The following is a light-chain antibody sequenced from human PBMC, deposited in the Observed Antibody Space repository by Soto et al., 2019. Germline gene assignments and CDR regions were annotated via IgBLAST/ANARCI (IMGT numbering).Light chain of an antibody. Sequence: EIVLTQSPATLSLSPGERATLSCRAIQNVANYLDWYQQKTGQAPRLLIYESSNRATGIASRFSGSGSWTDFTITISSIEPEDFAVYYCQQRSNGXPHTCGGGTKVX. J-gene: IGKJ4*01. CDR1: QNVANY. V-gene: IGKV3-11*01. CDR2: ESS. CDR3: QQRSNGXPHT.